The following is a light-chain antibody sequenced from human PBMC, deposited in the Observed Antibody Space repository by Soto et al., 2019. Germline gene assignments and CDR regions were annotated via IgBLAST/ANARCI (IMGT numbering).Light chain of an antibody. CDR1: QSVSSRS. CDR2: DAS. CDR3: QQRSNWPPES. Sequence: EIVWTQSPGTLSLSPGERATLSCRASQSVSSRSLAWYQQKPGQAPRLLISDASNRATGIPARFSGSGSGTDFTLTISSLEPEDFAVYYCQQRSNWPPESFGQGTRLEIK. J-gene: IGKJ5*01. V-gene: IGKV3-11*01.